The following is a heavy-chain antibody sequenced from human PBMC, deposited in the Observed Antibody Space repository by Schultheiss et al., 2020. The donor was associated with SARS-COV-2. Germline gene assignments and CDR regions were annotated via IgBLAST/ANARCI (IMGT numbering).Heavy chain of an antibody. J-gene: IGHJ4*02. CDR1: SSSSYY. V-gene: IGHV3-23*01. CDR3: AKGVVSGWTYYFDY. Sequence: SSSSYYWGWVRQAPGKGLEWVSTISGSAGSTYYADSVKGRFTISRDNSKNTLYLQMNSLRAEDTAVYYCAKGVVSGWTYYFDYWGQGTLVTVSS. D-gene: IGHD6-19*01. CDR2: ISGSAGST.